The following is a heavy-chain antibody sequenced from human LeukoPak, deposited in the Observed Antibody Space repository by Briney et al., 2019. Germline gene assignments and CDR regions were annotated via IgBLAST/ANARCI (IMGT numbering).Heavy chain of an antibody. CDR2: VYSSGNT. CDR3: ARLHGGKGQYYFDY. D-gene: IGHD4-23*01. Sequence: SETLSLTCTVSGGSISSYYWSWLRQPPGKGLEWIGYVYSSGNTNYNPSLKIRVTISVDTSMNQFSLNLSSVTAADTAAYYCARLHGGKGQYYFDYWGQGTLVTVSS. CDR1: GGSISSYY. J-gene: IGHJ4*02. V-gene: IGHV4-4*09.